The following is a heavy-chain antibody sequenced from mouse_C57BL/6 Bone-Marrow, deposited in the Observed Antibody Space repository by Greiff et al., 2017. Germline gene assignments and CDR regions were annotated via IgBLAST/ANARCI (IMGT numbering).Heavy chain of an antibody. V-gene: IGHV14-4*01. J-gene: IGHJ3*01. Sequence: VQLQQSGDELVRPGASVKLSCTASGFNIKDDYMHWVKQRPEQGLEWIGWIDPENGDTEYASKFQGKATITADTSSNTAYLQLSSLTSEDTAVDYCTNDRVWLRRCAYWGQGTLVTVSA. D-gene: IGHD2-2*01. CDR2: IDPENGDT. CDR1: GFNIKDDY. CDR3: TNDRVWLRRCAY.